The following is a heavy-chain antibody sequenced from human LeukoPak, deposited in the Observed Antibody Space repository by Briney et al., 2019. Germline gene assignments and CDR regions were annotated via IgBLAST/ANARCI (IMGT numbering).Heavy chain of an antibody. V-gene: IGHV3-30*18. D-gene: IGHD3-22*01. J-gene: IGHJ4*02. CDR2: ISYDGGNK. CDR3: AKCYSSGYYTTYYFDY. Sequence: GGSLRLSCTGSRFTFGDYGMSWVRQAPGKGLEWVAVISYDGGNKYYADSVKGRFTISRDNSKNTLYLQMNSLRAEDTPVYYFAKCYSSGYYTTYYFDYWGQGTLVTVSS. CDR1: RFTFGDYG.